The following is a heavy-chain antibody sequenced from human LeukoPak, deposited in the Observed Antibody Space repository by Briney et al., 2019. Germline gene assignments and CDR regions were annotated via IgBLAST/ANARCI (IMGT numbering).Heavy chain of an antibody. CDR1: GYTFTGYY. CDR2: IHPNSGGT. V-gene: IGHV1-2*02. J-gene: IGHJ5*02. CDR3: ARAPITMVRGVIKDWFDP. D-gene: IGHD3-10*01. Sequence: ASVKVSCKASGYTFTGYYMHWVRPAAGQGLEWMGWIHPNSGGTNYAQKFQGRVTMTRDTSISTAYMELSRLRSDDTAVYYCARAPITMVRGVIKDWFDPWGQGTLVTVSS.